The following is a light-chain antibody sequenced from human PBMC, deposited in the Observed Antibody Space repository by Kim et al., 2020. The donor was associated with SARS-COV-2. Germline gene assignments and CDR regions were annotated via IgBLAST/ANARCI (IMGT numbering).Light chain of an antibody. CDR2: RNC. CDR3: QSYDSCLSGSV. CDR1: TANSGAVDD. Sequence: TGTIACTGCTANSGAVDDLHWVQQYQESPAKPPIDRNCNRPTGVPDRPSGSKSGTSGSPAIPALQAEEEADYYGQSYDSCLSGSVFGGGTQLTVL. V-gene: IGLV1-40*01. J-gene: IGLJ3*02.